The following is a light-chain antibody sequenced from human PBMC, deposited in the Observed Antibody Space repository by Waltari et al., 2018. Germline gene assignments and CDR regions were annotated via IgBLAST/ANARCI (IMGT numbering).Light chain of an antibody. CDR1: KSIYTW. CDR3: QQYISYLWT. Sequence: DTQLTQSPSTLSASVGDRVPITCRAGKSIYTWLVWYQLKPGKAPKLLSSKASRLANGVPSRFSGSGSETEFALTISSLQPGDFATYYCQQYISYLWTFCQGTKVEIK. J-gene: IGKJ1*01. V-gene: IGKV1-5*03. CDR2: KAS.